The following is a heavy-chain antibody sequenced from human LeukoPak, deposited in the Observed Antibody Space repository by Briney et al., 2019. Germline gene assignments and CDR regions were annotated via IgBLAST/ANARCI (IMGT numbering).Heavy chain of an antibody. Sequence: PGGSLRLSCAASGFTFSSYEMNWVRQAPGKGLEWVSYISSIGRTIYYADSVKGRFTISRDNADNSLYLQMNRLRAEDTAVYYCARSARTAATVDYWGQGTLVTVSS. J-gene: IGHJ4*02. CDR3: ARSARTAATVDY. D-gene: IGHD4-23*01. V-gene: IGHV3-48*03. CDR1: GFTFSSYE. CDR2: ISSIGRTI.